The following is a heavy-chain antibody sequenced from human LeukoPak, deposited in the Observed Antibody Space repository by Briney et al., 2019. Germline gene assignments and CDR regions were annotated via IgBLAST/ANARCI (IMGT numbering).Heavy chain of an antibody. V-gene: IGHV4-39*07. D-gene: IGHD3-16*01. CDR3: ARESADYVRGSFSDY. CDR1: GASISSSSYY. CDR2: IYYSGST. Sequence: PSETLSLTCTVSGASISSSSYYWGWIRQPPGKGLEWIGSIYYSGSTHYNPSLKSRVTISVDTSKSQFSLKLRSVTAADTAVYYCARESADYVRGSFSDYWGQGILVTVSS. J-gene: IGHJ4*02.